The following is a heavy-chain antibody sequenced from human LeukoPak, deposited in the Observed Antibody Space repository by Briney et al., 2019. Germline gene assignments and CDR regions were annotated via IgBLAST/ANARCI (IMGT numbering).Heavy chain of an antibody. V-gene: IGHV4-34*01. CDR1: GGSFSGYY. Sequence: SETLSLTCAVYGGSFSGYYWSWARQPPGKGLEWIGEINHSGSTNYNPSLKSRVTISVDTSKNQFSLKLSSVTAADTAVYYCARGPSYGPFDYWGQGTLVTVSS. J-gene: IGHJ4*02. CDR2: INHSGST. D-gene: IGHD4-17*01. CDR3: ARGPSYGPFDY.